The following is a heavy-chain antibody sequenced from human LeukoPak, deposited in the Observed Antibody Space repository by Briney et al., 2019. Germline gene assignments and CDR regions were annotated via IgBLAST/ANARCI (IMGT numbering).Heavy chain of an antibody. CDR3: ARQFHGSGYVDDL. D-gene: IGHD5-12*01. CDR1: GGSISSTSYY. Sequence: SETLSLTCSLAGGSISSTSYYWGWLRRPPGKGLERIANIYHSGTTHYNPPLERRVTMSVDTPKNQFSLNLSAVTAADTAVYYCARQFHGSGYVDDLWGQGTLVTVSS. V-gene: IGHV4-39*01. CDR2: IYHSGTT. J-gene: IGHJ4*02.